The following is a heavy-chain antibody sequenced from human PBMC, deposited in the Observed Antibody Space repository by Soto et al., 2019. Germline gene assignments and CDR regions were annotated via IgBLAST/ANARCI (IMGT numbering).Heavy chain of an antibody. CDR2: INAGNGNT. V-gene: IGHV1-3*01. D-gene: IGHD2-2*01. CDR3: ARAEGYCSSTSCYDDAFDI. Sequence: ASVKVSCKASGYTFTSYAMHWVRQAPGQRLEWMGWINAGNGNTKYSQKFQGRVTITRDTSASTAYMELSSLRSEDTAVYYCARAEGYCSSTSCYDDAFDIWGQGTMVTVSS. CDR1: GYTFTSYA. J-gene: IGHJ3*02.